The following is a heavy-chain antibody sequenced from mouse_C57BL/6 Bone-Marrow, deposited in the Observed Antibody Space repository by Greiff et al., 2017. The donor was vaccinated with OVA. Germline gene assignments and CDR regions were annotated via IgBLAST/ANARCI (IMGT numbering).Heavy chain of an antibody. Sequence: VKLQQSGAELMKPGASVKLSCKATGYTFTGYWIEWVKQRPGQGLEWIGVINPGSGGTNYNEKFKGKATLTADKSSSTAYMQLSSLTSEDSAVYFCARWGEGAWFAYWGQGTLVTVSA. J-gene: IGHJ3*01. CDR1: GYTFTGYW. CDR3: ARWGEGAWFAY. V-gene: IGHV1-54*01. CDR2: INPGSGGT.